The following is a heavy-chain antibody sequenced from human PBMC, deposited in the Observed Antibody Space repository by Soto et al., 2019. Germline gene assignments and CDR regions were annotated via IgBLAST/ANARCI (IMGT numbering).Heavy chain of an antibody. D-gene: IGHD6-13*01. CDR1: GFSLSTSGMC. Sequence: SGPTLVNPTQTLTLTCTFSGFSLSTSGMCVSWFRQPPGKALEWLALIDWDDDKYYSTSLKTRLTISKDTSKNQVVLTMTNMDPVDTATYYCARTVYSSSWYYYYGMDVWGQGTTVTVSS. CDR3: ARTVYSSSWYYYYGMDV. CDR2: IDWDDDK. V-gene: IGHV2-70*01. J-gene: IGHJ6*02.